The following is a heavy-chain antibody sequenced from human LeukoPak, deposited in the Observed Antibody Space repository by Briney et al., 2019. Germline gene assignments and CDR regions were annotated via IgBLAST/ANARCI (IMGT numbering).Heavy chain of an antibody. CDR2: IKSKTDGGTT. D-gene: IGHD3-10*01. Sequence: GGSLRLSCAASGFTFSNVWMSWVRQAPGKGLEWVGRIKSKTDGGTTDCAGPVKGRFTISRDDSKDTLYLQMNSLKTEDTAVYYCTTELWFGELLEYGMDVWGQGTTVTVSS. CDR1: GFTFSNVW. CDR3: TTELWFGELLEYGMDV. J-gene: IGHJ6*02. V-gene: IGHV3-15*01.